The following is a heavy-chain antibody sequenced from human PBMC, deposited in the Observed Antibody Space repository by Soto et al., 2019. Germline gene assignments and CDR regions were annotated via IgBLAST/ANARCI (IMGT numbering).Heavy chain of an antibody. CDR1: GYSFTSYW. V-gene: IGHV5-51*01. CDR2: IYPGDSDT. D-gene: IGHD6-6*01. CDR3: ARYEARPLEAFDI. J-gene: IGHJ3*02. Sequence: GQPLKISCKVSGYSFTSYWIGCVRQMPGKGLEWMGIIYPGDSDTRYSPSFQGQVTISADKSISTAYLQWSSLKASDTAMYYCARYEARPLEAFDIWGQGTMVTVSS.